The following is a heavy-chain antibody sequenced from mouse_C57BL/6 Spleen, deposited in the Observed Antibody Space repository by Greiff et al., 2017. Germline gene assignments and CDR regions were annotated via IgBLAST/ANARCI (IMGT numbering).Heavy chain of an antibody. CDR3: ARGGLNYGNYERGYYAMDY. Sequence: EVQGVESGPELVKPGASVKISCKASGYSFTDYNMNWVKQSNGKSLEWIGVINPNYGTTSYNQKFKGKATLTVDQSSSTAYMQLNSLTSEDSAVYYCARGGLNYGNYERGYYAMDYWGQGTSVTVSS. V-gene: IGHV1-39*01. D-gene: IGHD2-1*01. J-gene: IGHJ4*01. CDR2: INPNYGTT. CDR1: GYSFTDYN.